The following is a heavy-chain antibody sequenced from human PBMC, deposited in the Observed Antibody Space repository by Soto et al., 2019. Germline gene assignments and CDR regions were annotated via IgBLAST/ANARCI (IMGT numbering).Heavy chain of an antibody. Sequence: QVQLQESGPGLVTPSETLSLTCTVSGYSISNYYWSWIRQPPGKGLEWIGYIYYSGNTDYNPSLKGRVSISVDTSKNQFSLKLNSVTTADTAVYYCTNLGALDDASDIWGQGTMVTVSS. J-gene: IGHJ3*02. D-gene: IGHD3-16*01. V-gene: IGHV4-59*01. CDR2: IYYSGNT. CDR1: GYSISNYY. CDR3: TNLGALDDASDI.